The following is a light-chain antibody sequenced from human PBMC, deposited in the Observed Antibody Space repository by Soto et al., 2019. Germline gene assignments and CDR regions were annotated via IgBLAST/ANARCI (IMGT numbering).Light chain of an antibody. CDR1: QSISIY. V-gene: IGKV1-39*01. J-gene: IGKJ1*01. CDR2: AAS. CDR3: QQSYNIPRAT. Sequence: DIQMTQSPSSLSASVGDRVTITCRASQSISIYLNWYQQKPGKAPKVLIYAASSLQSGVPPRFSGSGSGTDFTLTISRLQPEDFATYFSQQSYNIPRATFGQGTKVEIK.